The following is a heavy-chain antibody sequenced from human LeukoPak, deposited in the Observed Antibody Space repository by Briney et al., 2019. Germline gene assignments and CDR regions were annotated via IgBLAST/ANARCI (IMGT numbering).Heavy chain of an antibody. CDR3: TRDGGYSGFDFDY. J-gene: IGHJ4*02. CDR1: GFSFSFHS. D-gene: IGHD5-12*01. CDR2: MTASGVT. V-gene: IGHV3-21*01. Sequence: GGSLRLSCAASGFSFSFHSMNWVRQAPGKGLEWISYMTASGVTMYAESVYGRFTISRDNDKKSVYLQMISLRVEDTAVYFCTRDGGYSGFDFDYWGQGVLVTVSS.